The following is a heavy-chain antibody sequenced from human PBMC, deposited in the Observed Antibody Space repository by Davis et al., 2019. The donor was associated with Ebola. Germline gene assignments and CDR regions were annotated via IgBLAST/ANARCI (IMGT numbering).Heavy chain of an antibody. D-gene: IGHD3-10*01. CDR2: INPNTGGT. CDR3: ARDSFGYYYGMDV. V-gene: IGHV1-2*04. Sequence: ASVKVSCKASGYTFTGFYIHWARQAPGQGLEWLGWINPNTGGTNLAQKFQGWVTLTRDTSISTAYMELRSLRSDDTAVYYCARDSFGYYYGMDVWGQGTTVTVSS. CDR1: GYTFTGFY. J-gene: IGHJ6*02.